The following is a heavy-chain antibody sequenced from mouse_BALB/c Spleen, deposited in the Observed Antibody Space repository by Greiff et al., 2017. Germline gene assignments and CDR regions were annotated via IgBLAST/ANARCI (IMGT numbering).Heavy chain of an antibody. CDR2: ISYSGST. D-gene: IGHD2-4*01. CDR1: GYSITSDYA. Sequence: DVQLQESGPGLVKPSQSLSLTCTVTGYSITSDYAWNWIRQFPGNKLEWMGYISYSGSTSYNPSLKSRISITRDTSKNQFFLQLNSVTTEDTATYYCAREGLRQDFDVWGAGTTVTVSS. CDR3: AREGLRQDFDV. J-gene: IGHJ1*01. V-gene: IGHV3-2*02.